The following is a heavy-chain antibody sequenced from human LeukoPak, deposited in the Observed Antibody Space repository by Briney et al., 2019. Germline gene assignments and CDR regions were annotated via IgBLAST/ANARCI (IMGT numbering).Heavy chain of an antibody. J-gene: IGHJ6*03. CDR2: IYHSGST. Sequence: SETLSLTCAVSGYSISSGYYWGWIRQPPGKGLEWIGSIYHSGSTYYNPSLKSRVTISVDTSKNQFSLKLSSVTAADTAVYYCARHPSWSGYYPYYYYYYMDVWGKGTTVTVSS. D-gene: IGHD3-3*01. CDR1: GYSISSGYY. V-gene: IGHV4-38-2*01. CDR3: ARHPSWSGYYPYYYYYYMDV.